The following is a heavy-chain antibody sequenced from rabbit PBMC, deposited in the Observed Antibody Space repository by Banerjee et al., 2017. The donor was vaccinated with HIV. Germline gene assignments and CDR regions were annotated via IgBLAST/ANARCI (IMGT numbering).Heavy chain of an antibody. V-gene: IGHV1S43*01. Sequence: QSLEESGGDLVKPGASLTLTCTASGLDFSSSYVMCWVRQAPGKGLELIACIYTNGGSTWYASCVNGRFTISRSTSLNTVNLKMTSLTAADTATYFCARDLAGVIGWNFGLWGQGTLVTVS. J-gene: IGHJ6*01. CDR2: IYTNGGST. D-gene: IGHD4-1*01. CDR1: GLDFSSSYV. CDR3: ARDLAGVIGWNFGL.